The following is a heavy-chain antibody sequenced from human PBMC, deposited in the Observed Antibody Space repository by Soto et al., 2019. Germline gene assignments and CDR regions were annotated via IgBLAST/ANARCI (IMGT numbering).Heavy chain of an antibody. CDR1: GFTFGDYA. D-gene: IGHD3-10*01. Sequence: GGSLRLSCTASGFTFGDYAMSWVRQAPGKGLEWVGFIRSKAYGGTTEYAASVKGRFTISRDDSKSIAYLQMNSLKTEDTAVYYCTREADYYGSGSHYIPKYYYYYGMDVWGPGTTLTVS. CDR2: IRSKAYGGTT. CDR3: TREADYYGSGSHYIPKYYYYYGMDV. J-gene: IGHJ6*02. V-gene: IGHV3-49*04.